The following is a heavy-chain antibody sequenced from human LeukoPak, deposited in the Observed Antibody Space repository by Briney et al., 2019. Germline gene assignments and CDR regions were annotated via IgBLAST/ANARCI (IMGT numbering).Heavy chain of an antibody. J-gene: IGHJ4*02. Sequence: SETLSLTCTVSGGSISSSSYYWGWIRQPPGKGLEWIGSIYYSGSTYYNPSLKSRVTISVDTSKNQFSLKLSSVTAADTAVYYSARHEVCWGSTSCYYGPRQLSPPIDYWGQGTLVTVSS. CDR2: IYYSGST. CDR3: ARHEVCWGSTSCYYGPRQLSPPIDY. D-gene: IGHD2-2*01. V-gene: IGHV4-39*01. CDR1: GGSISSSSYY.